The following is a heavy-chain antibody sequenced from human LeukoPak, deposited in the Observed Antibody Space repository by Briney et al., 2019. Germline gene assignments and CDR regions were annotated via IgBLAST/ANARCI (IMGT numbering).Heavy chain of an antibody. D-gene: IGHD3-22*01. Sequence: SETLSLTCTVSGGSISSYYWSWIRQPPGKGLEWIGYIYYSGSTNYNPSLKSRVTISVDTSKNQFSLKLSSVTAADTAVYYCARDTYYYDSSGYYPYYMDVWGNGTTVTVSS. J-gene: IGHJ6*03. CDR3: ARDTYYYDSSGYYPYYMDV. CDR2: IYYSGST. V-gene: IGHV4-59*01. CDR1: GGSISSYY.